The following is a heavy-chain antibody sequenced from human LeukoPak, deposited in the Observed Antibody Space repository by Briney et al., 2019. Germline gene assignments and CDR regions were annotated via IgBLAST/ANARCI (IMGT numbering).Heavy chain of an antibody. CDR1: GESLNGHY. D-gene: IGHD2-2*01. CDR3: ASGGYCGGTSCYPNWFDP. CDR2: GSDSGGT. J-gene: IGHJ5*02. V-gene: IGHV4-34*01. Sequence: SETLSLTCAVYGESLNGHYWSWIRQSPGKGLEWIGEGSDSGGTKFIPSLKCRACILADTSRNQFSLKLRSVTAAETAVYYCASGGYCGGTSCYPNWFDPWGQGTLVTVSS.